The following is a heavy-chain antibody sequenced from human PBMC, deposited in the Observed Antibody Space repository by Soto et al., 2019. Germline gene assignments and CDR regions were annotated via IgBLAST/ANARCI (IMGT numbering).Heavy chain of an antibody. D-gene: IGHD3-10*01. J-gene: IGHJ4*02. Sequence: QVQLVQSGAEVKKPGASVKVSCNPSGYAFTSYTMHWVRQAPGQGLAWMGWINADNGNSKYSQKFQGRVTMTRNTSASTAYMELSSLRSEDTAVYYCASGPGSGLRVEPEIFEYWGQGTLVTVSS. V-gene: IGHV1-3*01. CDR2: INADNGNS. CDR1: GYAFTSYT. CDR3: ASGPGSGLRVEPEIFEY.